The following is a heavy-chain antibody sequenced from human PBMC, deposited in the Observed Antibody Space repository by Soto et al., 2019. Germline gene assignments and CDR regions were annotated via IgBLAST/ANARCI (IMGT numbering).Heavy chain of an antibody. D-gene: IGHD1-26*01. Sequence: TGGSLRLSCAASGFTFSSYSMNWVRQAPGKGLEWVSSISSSSSYIYYADSVKGRFTISRDNAKNSLYLQMNSLRAEDTAVYYCARDVGDSGSLPPTSERDYYYGMDVWGQGTTVTVSS. J-gene: IGHJ6*02. CDR3: ARDVGDSGSLPPTSERDYYYGMDV. CDR1: GFTFSSYS. V-gene: IGHV3-21*01. CDR2: ISSSSSYI.